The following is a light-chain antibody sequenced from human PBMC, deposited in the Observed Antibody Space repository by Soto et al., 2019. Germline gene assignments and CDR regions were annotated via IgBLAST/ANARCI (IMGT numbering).Light chain of an antibody. Sequence: QSALTQPASVSGSPGQSITISCTGSSSDVGGYNYVSWYQQCPGKAPKLIIYEVSNWPSGVSNRFSGSKSGYTASLTISGLQAEDEADYYCSSYTSSSTLVVFGGGTKLTVL. CDR1: SSDVGGYNY. CDR2: EVS. V-gene: IGLV2-14*01. J-gene: IGLJ2*01. CDR3: SSYTSSSTLVV.